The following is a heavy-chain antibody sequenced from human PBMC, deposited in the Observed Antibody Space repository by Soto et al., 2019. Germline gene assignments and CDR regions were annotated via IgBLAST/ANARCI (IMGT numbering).Heavy chain of an antibody. V-gene: IGHV5-51*01. CDR1: GYSFTSYW. CDR3: AVHGSGSYYLMGNDAFDI. D-gene: IGHD3-10*01. CDR2: IYPGDSDT. J-gene: IGHJ3*02. Sequence: GESLKISCKGSGYSFTSYWIGWVRQMPGKGLEWMGIIYPGDSDTRYSPSFQGQVTISADKSISTAYLQWSSLKASDTAMYYCAVHGSGSYYLMGNDAFDIWGQGTMVTVSS.